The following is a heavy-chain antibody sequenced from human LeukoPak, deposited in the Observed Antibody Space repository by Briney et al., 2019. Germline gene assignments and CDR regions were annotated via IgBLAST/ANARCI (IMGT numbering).Heavy chain of an antibody. J-gene: IGHJ4*02. CDR3: AKDVNHIAAAGTGLYFDY. CDR1: GLSFSSYA. D-gene: IGHD6-13*01. V-gene: IGHV3-30-3*02. Sequence: GGSLRLSCGASGLSFSSYAMHWVRQAPGKGLEWVAVISYDGSNKYYADSVKGRFTISRDNSKNTLYLQMNSLRAEDTAVYYCAKDVNHIAAAGTGLYFDYWGQGTLVTVSS. CDR2: ISYDGSNK.